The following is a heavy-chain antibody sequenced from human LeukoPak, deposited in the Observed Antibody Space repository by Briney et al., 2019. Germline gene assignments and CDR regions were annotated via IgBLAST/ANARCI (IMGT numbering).Heavy chain of an antibody. D-gene: IGHD6-19*01. Sequence: GGSLRLSCAASGFTFSSYAMSWVRQAPGKGLEWVSAISGSGGSTYYADSVKGRFTISRDNSKNTLYLQMNSLRAEDTAVYYCAKRGSSGWYGDGWFDYWGQGTLVTVSS. J-gene: IGHJ4*02. CDR3: AKRGSSGWYGDGWFDY. CDR2: ISGSGGST. CDR1: GFTFSSYA. V-gene: IGHV3-23*01.